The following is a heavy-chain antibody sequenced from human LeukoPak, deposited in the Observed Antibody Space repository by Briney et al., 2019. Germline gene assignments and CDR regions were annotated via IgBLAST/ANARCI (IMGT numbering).Heavy chain of an antibody. CDR3: AKTQYGLRYFDWLLDDWFDP. D-gene: IGHD3-9*01. CDR1: EFNVSDNY. J-gene: IGHJ5*02. CDR2: MYRGGNT. Sequence: TGGSLRLSCTASEFNVSDNYMTWVRQAPGRGLEWISVMYRGGNTYYADSVKGRFTISRDNSKNTLYLQMNSLRAEDTAVYYCAKTQYGLRYFDWLLDDWFDPWGQGTLVTVSS. V-gene: IGHV3-53*01.